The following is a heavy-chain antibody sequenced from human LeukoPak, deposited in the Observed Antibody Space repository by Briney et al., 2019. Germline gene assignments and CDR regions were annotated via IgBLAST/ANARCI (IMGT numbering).Heavy chain of an antibody. CDR2: INPSGGST. CDR1: GYTFTSYY. D-gene: IGHD2-2*01. V-gene: IGHV1-46*01. CDR3: ARDGVVVPAATSGDYNWFDP. J-gene: IGHJ5*02. Sequence: ASEKVSCKASGYTFTSYYMHWVRQAPGQGLEWMGIINPSGGSTSYAQKFQGRVTMTRDTSTSTVYMELSSLRSEDTAVYYCARDGVVVPAATSGDYNWFDPWGQGTLVTVSS.